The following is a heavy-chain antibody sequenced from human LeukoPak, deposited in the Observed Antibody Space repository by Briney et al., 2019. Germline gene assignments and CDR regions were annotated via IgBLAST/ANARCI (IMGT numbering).Heavy chain of an antibody. J-gene: IGHJ4*02. V-gene: IGHV1-24*01. CDR3: ATRGGDFWSGFEN. Sequence: GASVKVSCKVSGDSLTDLNIQWVRQAPGKGVECSGGFDPEQAKTIYAQNFQGRVTMTEDASTDTAYMELSSLKSEDTAVYYCATRGGDFWSGFENWGQGTLVTVSS. CDR1: GDSLTDLN. D-gene: IGHD3-3*01. CDR2: FDPEQAKT.